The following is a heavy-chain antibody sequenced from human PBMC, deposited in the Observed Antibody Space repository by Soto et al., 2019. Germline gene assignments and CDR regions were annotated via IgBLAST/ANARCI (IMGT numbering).Heavy chain of an antibody. J-gene: IGHJ4*02. CDR2: ITVGSSHI. V-gene: IGHV3-21*01. CDR3: SRSTEVGVRGAD. Sequence: PGGSLRLSCTGSGFPFSAYNINWVRQAPGKGLEWVSSITVGSSHIYQPNSMKGRFTISRDDAKNSVYLQIDSLRDEDTALYYCSRSTEVGVRGADWGQGTLVTVSS. CDR1: GFPFSAYN. D-gene: IGHD2-2*01.